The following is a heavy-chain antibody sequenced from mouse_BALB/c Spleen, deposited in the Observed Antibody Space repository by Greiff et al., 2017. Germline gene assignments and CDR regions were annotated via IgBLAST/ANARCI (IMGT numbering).Heavy chain of an antibody. CDR1: GDSITSGY. J-gene: IGHJ4*01. CDR3: ARSYYGSSYYAMDY. D-gene: IGHD1-1*01. CDR2: ISYSGST. V-gene: IGHV3-8*02. Sequence: EVKLQESGPSLVKPSQTLSLTCSVTGDSITSGYWNWIRKFPGNKLEYMGYISYSGSTYYNPSLKSRISITRDTSKNQYYLQLNSVTTEDTATYYCARSYYGSSYYAMDYWGQGTSVTVSS.